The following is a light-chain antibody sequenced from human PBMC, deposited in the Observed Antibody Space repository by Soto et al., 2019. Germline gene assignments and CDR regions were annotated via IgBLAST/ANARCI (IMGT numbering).Light chain of an antibody. V-gene: IGKV3-20*01. Sequence: EIVLTQSPGTLSLSPGERATLSCRASQSVSSNYLAWYQQKSDQAPRLLIYGASRRATGIPDRFSGSGSGTDFTLTISSLEPEDFAVYYCQQYGGSPRTFGQGTRVEIK. CDR3: QQYGGSPRT. CDR1: QSVSSNY. J-gene: IGKJ1*01. CDR2: GAS.